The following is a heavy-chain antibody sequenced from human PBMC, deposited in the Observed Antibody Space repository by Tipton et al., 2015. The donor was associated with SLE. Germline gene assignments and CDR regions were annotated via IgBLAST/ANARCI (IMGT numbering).Heavy chain of an antibody. V-gene: IGHV4-38-2*01. J-gene: IGHJ5*02. CDR1: GYSVSSGSY. D-gene: IGHD6-19*01. CDR2: MYNSGNT. CDR3: ARGGDSSGFGWFDP. Sequence: TLSLTCAVSGYSVSSGSYWGWIRQPPGKGLEWIGSMYNSGNTFYNPSLKSRVTISLDMSKNQFSLKLSSVTAVDTAVYYCARGGDSSGFGWFDPWGQGTLVTVSS.